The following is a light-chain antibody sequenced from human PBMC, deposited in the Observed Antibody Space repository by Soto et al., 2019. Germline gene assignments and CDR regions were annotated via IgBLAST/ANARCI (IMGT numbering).Light chain of an antibody. CDR2: DAS. J-gene: IGKJ2*01. Sequence: EIVLTNSPATLSLSPGERATLSCRASQRFGSYLAWYQQKPGQAPRLLIYDASNRATGIPARFSGSGSGTDFTLTISSLEPEDFAVYYCQQRSNFMYTFGQGTKLEIK. CDR1: QRFGSY. V-gene: IGKV3-11*01. CDR3: QQRSNFMYT.